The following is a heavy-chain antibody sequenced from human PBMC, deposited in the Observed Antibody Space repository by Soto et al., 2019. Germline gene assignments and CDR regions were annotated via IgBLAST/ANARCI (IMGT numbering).Heavy chain of an antibody. CDR2: IYHSGST. D-gene: IGHD3-22*01. J-gene: IGHJ6*02. CDR1: GYSISSGYY. Sequence: PSETLSLTCAVSGYSISSGYYWGWIRQPPGKGLEWIGSIYHSGSTYYNPSLKSRVTISVDTSKNQFSLKLSSVTAADTAVYYCARVYYDSSGYYLTSPPILDVWGQGTTVTVSS. V-gene: IGHV4-38-2*01. CDR3: ARVYYDSSGYYLTSPPILDV.